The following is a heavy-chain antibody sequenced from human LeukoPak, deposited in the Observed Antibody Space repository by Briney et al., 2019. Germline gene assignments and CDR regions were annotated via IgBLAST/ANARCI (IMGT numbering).Heavy chain of an antibody. CDR2: TYYRSTWYN. V-gene: IGHV6-1*01. D-gene: IGHD1-26*01. J-gene: IGHJ3*02. CDR3: ARVKEEFTSGSAFDI. Sequence: SQTLSLTCAISGDSVSSKSVAWNWIRQSPSRGLEWLGRTYYRSTWYNDYAVSVKSRTTINPDTSKNQFSLQLNSVTPEDTAVYFCARVKEEFTSGSAFDIWGRGTMVTVSS. CDR1: GDSVSSKSVA.